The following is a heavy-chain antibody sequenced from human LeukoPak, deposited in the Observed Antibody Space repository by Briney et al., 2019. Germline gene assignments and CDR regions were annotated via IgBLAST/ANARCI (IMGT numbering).Heavy chain of an antibody. CDR1: GGSISSYY. J-gene: IGHJ5*02. D-gene: IGHD3-10*01. V-gene: IGHV4-4*07. Sequence: PSETLSLTCTVSGGSISSYYWSWIRQPPGKGLEWIGRIYPRGSDYNPSLKSRVTMSLDTSKKQFSLNLRSVTAADTAVYCCARDSGTTGEVKFDPWGQGTLVTVSS. CDR3: ARDSGTTGEVKFDP. CDR2: IYPRGS.